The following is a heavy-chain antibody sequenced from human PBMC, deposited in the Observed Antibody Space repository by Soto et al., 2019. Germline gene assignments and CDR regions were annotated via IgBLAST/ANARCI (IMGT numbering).Heavy chain of an antibody. CDR1: GYNFISYG. CDR2: INAGIGNT. V-gene: IGHV1-3*01. CDR3: ARDLGIVTRYFDL. J-gene: IGHJ2*01. Sequence: QVQLVQSGAEVKKPGASVKVSCQASGYNFISYGVHWVRQAPGQRLEWMGWINAGIGNTKYSQKFQDRVSITRDISASTVYMEVSSLKSEDTAVYYGARDLGIVTRYFDLWGRGTLVTVSS. D-gene: IGHD7-27*01.